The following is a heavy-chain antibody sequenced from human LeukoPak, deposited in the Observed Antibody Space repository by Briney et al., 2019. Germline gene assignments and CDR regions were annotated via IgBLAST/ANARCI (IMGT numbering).Heavy chain of an antibody. J-gene: IGHJ4*02. CDR2: IKSKTDGGIT. D-gene: IGHD2/OR15-2a*01. V-gene: IGHV3-15*01. CDR1: GYTFSKAW. CDR3: TTVAYNSLFF. Sequence: PGGSLRLSCAASGYTFSKAWMTWVRQAPGKGLEWVGRIKSKTDGGITDYAAPVKGRFTISTDDSKNTLYLQMNSLKTEDTAVYYCTTVAYNSLFFRGQGTLVTVSS.